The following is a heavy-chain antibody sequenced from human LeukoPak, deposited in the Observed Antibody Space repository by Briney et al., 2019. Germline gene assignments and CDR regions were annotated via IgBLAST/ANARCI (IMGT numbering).Heavy chain of an antibody. CDR2: IYYSGST. D-gene: IGHD6-6*01. Sequence: SETLSLTCTVSGGSISSSSYYRGWIRQPPGKGLEWIGSIYYSGSTYYNPSLKSRVTISVDTSKNQFSLKLSSVTAADTAVYYCARLGAARSLPYFDYWGQGTLVTVSS. V-gene: IGHV4-39*07. CDR3: ARLGAARSLPYFDY. CDR1: GGSISSSSYY. J-gene: IGHJ4*02.